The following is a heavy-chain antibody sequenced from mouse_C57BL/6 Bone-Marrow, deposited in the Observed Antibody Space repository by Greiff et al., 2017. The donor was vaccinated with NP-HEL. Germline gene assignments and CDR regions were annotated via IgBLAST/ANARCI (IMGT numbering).Heavy chain of an antibody. CDR1: GFSLTSYG. D-gene: IGHD2-5*01. CDR3: ASYSNYFAWFAY. J-gene: IGHJ3*01. Sequence: QVQLKESGPGLVQPSQSLSITCTVSGFSLTSYGVHWVRQSPGKGLEWLGVIWSGGSTDYNAAFISRLSISKDNSKSQVFFKMNSLQADDTAIYYCASYSNYFAWFAYWGQGTLVTVSA. V-gene: IGHV2-2*01. CDR2: IWSGGST.